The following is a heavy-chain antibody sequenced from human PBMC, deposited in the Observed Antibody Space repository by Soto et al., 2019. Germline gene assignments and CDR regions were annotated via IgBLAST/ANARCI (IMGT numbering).Heavy chain of an antibody. J-gene: IGHJ5*02. CDR1: GFSLSTSGVG. CDR3: AHSETVAAAGNWFDP. V-gene: IGHV2-5*02. Sequence: QITLKESGPTLVKPTQTLTLTCTFSGFSLSTSGVGVGWIRQPPGKALEWLALIYWDDDKRYSPSLKSRLTITKSPSKNQVVLTITNMDPLDTATYYCAHSETVAAAGNWFDPWGQGTLVTVAA. CDR2: IYWDDDK. D-gene: IGHD6-13*01.